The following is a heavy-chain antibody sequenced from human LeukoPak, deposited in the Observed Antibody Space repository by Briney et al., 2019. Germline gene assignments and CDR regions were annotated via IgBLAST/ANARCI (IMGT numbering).Heavy chain of an antibody. Sequence: SETLSLTCTVSGGSISSSSYYWGWIRQPPGKGLEWIGSIYYSGSTYYNSSLKSRVTISVDTSKNQFSLKLSSVTAADTAVYYCARVVAGCYYDSSGQNPFDPWGQGTLVTVSS. V-gene: IGHV4-39*07. D-gene: IGHD3-22*01. CDR1: GGSISSSSYY. J-gene: IGHJ5*02. CDR2: IYYSGST. CDR3: ARVVAGCYYDSSGQNPFDP.